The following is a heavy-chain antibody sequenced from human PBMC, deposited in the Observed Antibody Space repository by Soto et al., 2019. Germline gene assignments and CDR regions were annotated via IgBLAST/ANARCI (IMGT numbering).Heavy chain of an antibody. J-gene: IGHJ6*02. CDR3: ASRVAAAALYYYYYGMDV. CDR1: GGTFSSYA. D-gene: IGHD6-13*01. Sequence: SVKVSCKASGGTFSSYAISWVRQAPGQGLEWMGGIIPIFGTANYAQKFQGRVTITADESTSTAYMELSSLRSEDTAVYYCASRVAAAALYYYYYGMDVWGQGTTVTV. V-gene: IGHV1-69*13. CDR2: IIPIFGTA.